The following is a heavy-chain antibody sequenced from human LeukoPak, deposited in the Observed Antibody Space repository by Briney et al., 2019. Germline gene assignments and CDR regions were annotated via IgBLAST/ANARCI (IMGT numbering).Heavy chain of an antibody. CDR3: ARKGIGSSRYQNMDV. CDR1: GFTFSSYA. V-gene: IGHV3-23*01. J-gene: IGHJ6*03. D-gene: IGHD6-25*01. CDR2: ISIDGGRT. Sequence: GRSLRLSCAASGFTFSSYAMSWLRQAPGKGPEWVSTISIDGGRTYYADSVKGRFTVSRDTSKNTLYLQMNSLRAEDTAVYYCARKGIGSSRYQNMDVWGKGPTVTVSS.